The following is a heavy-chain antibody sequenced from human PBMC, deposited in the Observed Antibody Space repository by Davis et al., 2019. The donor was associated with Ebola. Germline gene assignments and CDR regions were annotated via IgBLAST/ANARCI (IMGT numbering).Heavy chain of an antibody. V-gene: IGHV1-18*04. Sequence: ASVKVSCKTSGYSFISYGISWVRQAPGQGLEWMGWINNYNGETNYAQKFQGRVTTTTDASTSTAYMELMSLKSDETAVYYCARLYTGTSFGFEGFDSWGQGTLVTVSS. D-gene: IGHD2-2*01. CDR2: INNYNGET. CDR1: GYSFISYG. CDR3: ARLYTGTSFGFEGFDS. J-gene: IGHJ4*02.